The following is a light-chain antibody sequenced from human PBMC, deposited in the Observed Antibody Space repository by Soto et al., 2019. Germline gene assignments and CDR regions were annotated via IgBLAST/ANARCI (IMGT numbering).Light chain of an antibody. V-gene: IGKV1-9*01. CDR3: QQYENLPT. J-gene: IGKJ5*01. CDR2: AAS. Sequence: IQLTQSPSSLSASVGDRVTITCRASQGISSYLAWYQQKPGKAPKLLIYAASTLQSGVPSRFSGSGSGTEFTLTISSLQPEDIATYYCQQYENLPTFGQGTRLEIK. CDR1: QGISSY.